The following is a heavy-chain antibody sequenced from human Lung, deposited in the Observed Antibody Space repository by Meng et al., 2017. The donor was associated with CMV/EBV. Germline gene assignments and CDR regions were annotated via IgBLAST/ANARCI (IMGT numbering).Heavy chain of an antibody. Sequence: GGSLGLSCAASGFTFTNSWMTWVRQTPGKGLEWVANIKQDGNGKLYVDSVRGRFTISRDNAENLVFLQMNSLRPDDTAVYYCARHVRYRFDDLGQGALVTVSS. D-gene: IGHD4-11*01. CDR1: GFTFTNSW. V-gene: IGHV3-7*01. CDR3: ARHVRYRFDD. J-gene: IGHJ4*02. CDR2: IKQDGNGK.